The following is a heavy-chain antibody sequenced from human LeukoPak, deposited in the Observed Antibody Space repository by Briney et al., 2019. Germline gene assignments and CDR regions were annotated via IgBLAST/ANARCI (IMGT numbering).Heavy chain of an antibody. CDR1: GYTFTGYY. D-gene: IGHD1-26*01. CDR3: ARMISELIGHDAFDI. V-gene: IGHV1-46*01. CDR2: INPSGGST. Sequence: ASVKVSCKASGYTFTGYYMHWVRQAPGQGLEWMGWINPSGGSTSYAQKFQGRVTMTRDTSTSTVYMELSSLRSEDTAVYYCARMISELIGHDAFDIWGQGTMVTVSS. J-gene: IGHJ3*02.